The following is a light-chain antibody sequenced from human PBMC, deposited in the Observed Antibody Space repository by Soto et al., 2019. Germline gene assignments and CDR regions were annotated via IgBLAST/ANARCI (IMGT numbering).Light chain of an antibody. CDR2: DVS. J-gene: IGLJ3*02. V-gene: IGLV2-11*01. Sequence: QSALTQPRSVSGSPGQSVTISCTGTSSDVGGYNYVSWYQQHPGKAPKLVIYDVSKRPSGVPDRFSGYKSGNTASLTVSWLQAEDEADYSCCSYAGTYTQWVFGGGTKLTVL. CDR1: SSDVGGYNY. CDR3: CSYAGTYTQWV.